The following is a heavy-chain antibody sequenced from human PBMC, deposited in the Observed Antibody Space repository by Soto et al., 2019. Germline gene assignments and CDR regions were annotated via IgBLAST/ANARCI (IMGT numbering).Heavy chain of an antibody. V-gene: IGHV1-24*01. CDR2: FDPEDGES. CDR3: AGITIFGVVIPWYFQH. D-gene: IGHD3-3*01. J-gene: IGHJ1*01. Sequence: ASVKVSCKVSGYTLTELSMHWVRQAPGKGLEWMGGFDPEDGESIYAQKFQGRVTMTEDTSTETAYMELSSLRSEDTAVYYCAGITIFGVVIPWYFQHWGQGTLVTVSS. CDR1: GYTLTELS.